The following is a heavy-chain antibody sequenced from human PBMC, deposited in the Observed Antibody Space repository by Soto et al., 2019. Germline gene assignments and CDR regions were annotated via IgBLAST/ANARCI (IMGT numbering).Heavy chain of an antibody. CDR1: GFTFSSYS. CDR3: AREKMTTVTRGAYYYYYYGMDV. J-gene: IGHJ6*02. V-gene: IGHV3-48*02. D-gene: IGHD4-17*01. Sequence: EVQLVESGGGLVQPGGSLRLSCAASGFTFSSYSMNWVRQAPGKGLEWVSYISSSSSTIYYADSVKGRFTISRDNAKNSLYLQMNSLRDEDMAVYYCAREKMTTVTRGAYYYYYYGMDVWGQGTTVTVSS. CDR2: ISSSSSTI.